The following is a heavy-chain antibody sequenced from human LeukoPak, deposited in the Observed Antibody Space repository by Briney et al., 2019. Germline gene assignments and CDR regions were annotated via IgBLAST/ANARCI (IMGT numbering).Heavy chain of an antibody. D-gene: IGHD2-15*01. CDR2: IYHSGST. Sequence: SETLSLTCTVSGYSISSGYYWGWIRQPPGKGLEWIGSIYHSGSTYYNPSLKSRVTISVDTSKNQFSLKLSSVTAADTAVYYCARVRRDKYCSGGSCYSGWFDPWGQGTLVTVSS. V-gene: IGHV4-38-2*02. J-gene: IGHJ5*02. CDR1: GYSISSGYY. CDR3: ARVRRDKYCSGGSCYSGWFDP.